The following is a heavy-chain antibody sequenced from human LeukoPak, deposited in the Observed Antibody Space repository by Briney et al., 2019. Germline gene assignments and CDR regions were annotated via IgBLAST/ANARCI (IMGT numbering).Heavy chain of an antibody. CDR1: GGSVSDYY. J-gene: IGHJ4*02. CDR2: IYYTGST. CDR3: ARMSNSPRFDY. V-gene: IGHV4-59*02. D-gene: IGHD1-1*01. Sequence: PSETLSLTCTVSGGSVSDYYWSWIRQSPGKGLEWIGYIYYTGSTSYNPSLRSRVTMSADTSKNQFSLKLSSVTAADTAVYYCARMSNSPRFDYWGQGTLVTVSS.